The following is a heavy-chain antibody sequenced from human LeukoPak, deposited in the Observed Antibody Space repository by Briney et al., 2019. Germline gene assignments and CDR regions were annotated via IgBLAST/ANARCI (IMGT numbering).Heavy chain of an antibody. CDR2: ISSSSSYI. Sequence: GGSLRLSCAASGFTFSSYSMNWVRQAPGKGLEWVSYISSSSSYIYYADSVKGRFTISRDNAKNSLYLQMNSLRAEDTAVYYCARGHYYGSGSSTYYYYGMDVWGQGTTVTVSS. CDR3: ARGHYYGSGSSTYYYYGMDV. J-gene: IGHJ6*02. D-gene: IGHD3-10*01. V-gene: IGHV3-21*01. CDR1: GFTFSSYS.